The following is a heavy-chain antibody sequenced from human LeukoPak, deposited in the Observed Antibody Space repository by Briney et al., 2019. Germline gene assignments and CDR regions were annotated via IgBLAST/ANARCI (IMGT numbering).Heavy chain of an antibody. J-gene: IGHJ4*02. CDR2: ISPYNGNT. CDR3: ARAGSGSGWYFDY. V-gene: IGHV1-18*01. Sequence: GASVKVSCKASGYDFTSVGITWVRRAPGQGLEWMGWISPYNGNTMYAQKFQGRVAMTTDTSTTTAYMELRGLRFNDTAVYYCARAGSGSGWYFDYWGQGTLVTVSS. CDR1: GYDFTSVG. D-gene: IGHD6-19*01.